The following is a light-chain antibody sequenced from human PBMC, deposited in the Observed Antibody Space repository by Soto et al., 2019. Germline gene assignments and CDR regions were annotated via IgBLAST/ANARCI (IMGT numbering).Light chain of an antibody. CDR3: SSYTSSSTVV. J-gene: IGLJ3*02. CDR1: SSDVGAYNY. CDR2: DVT. V-gene: IGLV2-14*01. Sequence: QSVLTQPASVSGSPGQSVTISCSGSSSDVGAYNYVSWYQRHPGKAPKLMIYDVTNRPSGVSNRFSGSKCGNTASLTISGLQAEDEADYFCSSYTSSSTVVFGGGTKLTVL.